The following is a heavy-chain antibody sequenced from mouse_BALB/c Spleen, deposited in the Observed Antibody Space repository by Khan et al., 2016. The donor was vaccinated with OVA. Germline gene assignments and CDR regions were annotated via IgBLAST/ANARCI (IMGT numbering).Heavy chain of an antibody. J-gene: IGHJ2*01. D-gene: IGHD4-1*01. CDR3: ARGNWQSYYFDY. V-gene: IGHV1S136*01. CDR1: GYIFTNYV. Sequence: VRLQQSGPELVKPGASVKMSCKASGYIFTNYVLHWVKQKSGQGLEWIGNINPYNGGTKYNEKFKGKATLASDKSSIIAYMELSSLTSEDSAVYYCARGNWQSYYFDYWGQGTTLTLSS. CDR2: INPYNGGT.